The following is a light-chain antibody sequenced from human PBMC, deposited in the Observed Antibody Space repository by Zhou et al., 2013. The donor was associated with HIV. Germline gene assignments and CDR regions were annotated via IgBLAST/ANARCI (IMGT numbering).Light chain of an antibody. CDR2: GAS. CDR3: QQYGSSQIT. CDR1: QNINIY. J-gene: IGKJ5*01. Sequence: EIVLTQSPATLSLSPGERATLSCRASQNINIYLAWYQQKPGQAPRLLIYGASSRATGIPDRFSGSGSGTDFTLTISRLEPEDFAVYYCQQYGSSQITFGQGARLEIK. V-gene: IGKV3-20*01.